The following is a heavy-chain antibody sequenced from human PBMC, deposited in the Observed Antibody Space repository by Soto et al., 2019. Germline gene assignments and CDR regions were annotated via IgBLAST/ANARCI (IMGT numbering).Heavy chain of an antibody. V-gene: IGHV3-73*02. CDR3: AGLMDTLVDQFNY. Sequence: EVVVVESGGGLVQPEGSLKLSCAASGFSLSGSFIHWVRQASGKGPEWVGRIASRAHNYATAYGKSVQGRFTVSRDDSLNTAYLQMNALKTEDTAVYFCAGLMDTLVDQFNYWGRGILVTVS. CDR1: GFSLSGSF. J-gene: IGHJ4*02. CDR2: IASRAHNYAT. D-gene: IGHD5-18*01.